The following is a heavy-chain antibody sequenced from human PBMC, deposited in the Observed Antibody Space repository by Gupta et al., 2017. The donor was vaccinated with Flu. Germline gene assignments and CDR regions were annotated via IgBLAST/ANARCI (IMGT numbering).Heavy chain of an antibody. V-gene: IGHV3-30*18. CDR3: AKDWRWEQLIYGMNV. Sequence: QEQLVGSGGGVVQPGGSLRLSCAASGFSFGNYGMHWVRQAPGKGLEWLAAISDDGSNKDYADSVKGRFTFSRDNSKKTLYLQMNSRRAEDTAGYYCAKDWRWEQLIYGMNVWGQGTTVTVSS. J-gene: IGHJ6*02. CDR2: ISDDGSNK. D-gene: IGHD5-24*01. CDR1: GFSFGNYG.